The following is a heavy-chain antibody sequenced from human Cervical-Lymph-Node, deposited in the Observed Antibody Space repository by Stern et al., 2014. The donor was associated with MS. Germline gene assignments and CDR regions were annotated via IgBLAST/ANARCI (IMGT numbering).Heavy chain of an antibody. V-gene: IGHV4-4*02. CDR2: IHHRGTT. J-gene: IGHJ4*02. Sequence: VQLVESGPGLVKPSGTLSLTCAVSGDSISTTTWWTWVRQSPGKGLEWIGKIHHRGTTDSSPSVKSRVTISLDTSKTQFSLRLNSVTAADTAMYFCARWRGTGLFDYWGQGAQVTVSS. CDR1: GDSISTTTW. CDR3: ARWRGTGLFDY. D-gene: IGHD3/OR15-3a*01.